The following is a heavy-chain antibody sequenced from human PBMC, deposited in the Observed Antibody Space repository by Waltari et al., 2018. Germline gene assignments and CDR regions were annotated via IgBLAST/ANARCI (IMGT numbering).Heavy chain of an antibody. Sequence: DVQLVESGGGLVKPGGSLRLSCAGSGFTFSYACMTWVRQGPGKGLEWVGRIKSKSDGGTIDYSAPVKGRFIISRDDSENTLYLQMNNVETEDTAVYYCSSDRVGQYNWNDSDFDYWGQGTLVTVSS. D-gene: IGHD1-20*01. CDR3: SSDRVGQYNWNDSDFDY. CDR2: IKSKSDGGTI. CDR1: GFTFSYAC. V-gene: IGHV3-15*01. J-gene: IGHJ4*02.